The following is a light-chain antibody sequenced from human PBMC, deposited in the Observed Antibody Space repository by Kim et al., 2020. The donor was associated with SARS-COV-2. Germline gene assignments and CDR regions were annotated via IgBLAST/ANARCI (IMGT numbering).Light chain of an antibody. CDR3: SSYAGTNKLL. J-gene: IGLJ3*02. V-gene: IGLV2-8*01. CDR1: SGDVGRYNY. Sequence: GPSVTISCTETSGDVGRYNYVSWYQQDPGKAPKLLIYAVSLRPSGVPGRFSGSKSGNTASLTVSGLQPEDEGDYYCSSYAGTNKLLFGGGTQLTV. CDR2: AVS.